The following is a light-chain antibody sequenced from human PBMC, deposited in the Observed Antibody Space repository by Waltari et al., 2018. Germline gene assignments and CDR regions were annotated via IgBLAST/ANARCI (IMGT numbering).Light chain of an antibody. J-gene: IGKJ2*01. Sequence: VMTQSPVSLSVTLGQAASISCKSSQSLVPVDGNTYLNCFHQRPAQSSRRLIYLVFIRDSGVPDRFSGSGSCTGFTLRISRVEADDVGAYYSMQGTRWPYTFAQRTQLDIK. V-gene: IGKV2-30*02. CDR2: LVF. CDR1: QSLVPVDGNTY. CDR3: MQGTRWPYT.